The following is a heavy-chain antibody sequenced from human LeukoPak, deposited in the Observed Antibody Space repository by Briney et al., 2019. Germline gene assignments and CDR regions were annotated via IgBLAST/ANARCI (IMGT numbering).Heavy chain of an antibody. CDR1: GYTFKSYG. CDR3: ARDVGNSWPIEY. J-gene: IGHJ4*02. Sequence: ASVKVSCKASGYTFKSYGINWVRQAPGQGLEWMGWISAYNGNTDYAQKLQGRVTMTTDTSTNTAYMELRSLTSDDTAIYYCARDVGNSWPIEYWGQGTLVTVSS. D-gene: IGHD6-13*01. V-gene: IGHV1-18*01. CDR2: ISAYNGNT.